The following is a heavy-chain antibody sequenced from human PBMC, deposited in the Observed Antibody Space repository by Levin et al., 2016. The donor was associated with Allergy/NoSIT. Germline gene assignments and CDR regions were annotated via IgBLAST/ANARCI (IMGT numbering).Heavy chain of an antibody. J-gene: IGHJ6*02. D-gene: IGHD3-10*01. Sequence: WVRQAPGQGLEWMGWMNPNSGNTGYAQKFQGRVTMTRNTSISTAYMELSSLRSEDTAVYYCARVRSTGSALFYYYYYYGMDVWGQGTTVTVSS. V-gene: IGHV1-8*01. CDR3: ARVRSTGSALFYYYYYYGMDV. CDR2: MNPNSGNT.